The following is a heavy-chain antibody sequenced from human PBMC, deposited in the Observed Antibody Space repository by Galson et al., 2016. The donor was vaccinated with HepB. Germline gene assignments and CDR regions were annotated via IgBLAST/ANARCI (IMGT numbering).Heavy chain of an antibody. Sequence: SLRLSCAASGFTVSSNCMSWVRQAPRKGLVWASLICDGGSAYYTHPVKARFTISRANSKNTLHLQMNNLKPEDTAVYFCARDPPGVPDFALDVWGQGTTVTVSS. CDR3: ARDPPGVPDFALDV. D-gene: IGHD3-10*01. CDR2: ICDGGSA. CDR1: GFTVSSNC. J-gene: IGHJ6*02. V-gene: IGHV3-66*01.